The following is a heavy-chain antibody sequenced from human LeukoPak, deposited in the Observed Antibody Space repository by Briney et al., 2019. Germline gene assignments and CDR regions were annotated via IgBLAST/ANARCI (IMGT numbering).Heavy chain of an antibody. CDR2: ISYDGSNK. CDR1: GFTFGNYA. D-gene: IGHD3-3*01. Sequence: PGGSLRLSCAASGFTFGNYAMHWIRQAPGKGLEWVAVISYDGSNKYYADPVKGRFTISRDNSKNTLYMQMNSLRAEDTAVYYCARDSGRIFGGGLTRRFDYWGQGTLVTVSS. V-gene: IGHV3-30-3*01. J-gene: IGHJ4*02. CDR3: ARDSGRIFGGGLTRRFDY.